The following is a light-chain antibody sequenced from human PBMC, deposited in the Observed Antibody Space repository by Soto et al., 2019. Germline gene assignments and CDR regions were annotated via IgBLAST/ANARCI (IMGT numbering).Light chain of an antibody. CDR3: QSYDSSLSGSVV. CDR1: SSDVGGYNY. Sequence: QSALTQPPSASGSPGQSVTISCTGTSSDVGGYNYVSWYQQHPGKAPKLMIYEVSERPSGVPDRFSGSQSGTSASLAITGLQAEDEADYYCQSYDSSLSGSVVFGGGTKLTVL. CDR2: EVS. J-gene: IGLJ2*01. V-gene: IGLV2-8*01.